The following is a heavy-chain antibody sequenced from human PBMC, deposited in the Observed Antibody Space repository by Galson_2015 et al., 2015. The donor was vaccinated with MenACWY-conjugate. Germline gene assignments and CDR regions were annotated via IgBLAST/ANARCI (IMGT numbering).Heavy chain of an antibody. D-gene: IGHD3-22*01. J-gene: IGHJ5*02. Sequence: SLRLSCAASGLTFGNVWMSWVRQAPGKGLEWVARIKCRTDGGTTDYATPVKGRFTILRDDSAKTLYLQMNSLKIEDTAMYFCTRDRYVGVSRWWFDPWGQGTLVTVSS. CDR1: GLTFGNVW. CDR3: TRDRYVGVSRWWFDP. V-gene: IGHV3-15*01. CDR2: IKCRTDGGTT.